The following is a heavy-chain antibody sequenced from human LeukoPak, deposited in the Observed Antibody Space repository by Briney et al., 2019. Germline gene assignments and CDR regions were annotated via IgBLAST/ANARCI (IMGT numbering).Heavy chain of an antibody. CDR2: IYTSGST. J-gene: IGHJ3*02. Sequence: SETLSLTCTVSGGSISSGSYYWSWIRQPAGKGLEWIGRIYTSGSTYYNPSLKSRVTISVDTSKNQFSLKLSSVTAADTAVYYCARDMVITVHAFDIWGQGTMVTVSS. D-gene: IGHD3-22*01. CDR3: ARDMVITVHAFDI. CDR1: GGSISSGSYY. V-gene: IGHV4-61*02.